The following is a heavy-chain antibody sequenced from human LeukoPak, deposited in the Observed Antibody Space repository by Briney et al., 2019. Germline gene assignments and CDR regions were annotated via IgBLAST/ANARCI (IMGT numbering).Heavy chain of an antibody. J-gene: IGHJ4*02. D-gene: IGHD3-10*01. CDR1: GFTVSNNY. CDR2: IYSGGST. CDR3: VRGAPRRWFGESLSGAKYYFDY. Sequence: GGSLRLSCAASGFTVSNNYINWVRQAPGKGLEWVSVIYSGGSTYYPDSVKGRFTISREHYKKKLYLKMNTLRAEDTAVYYCVRGAPRRWFGESLSGAKYYFDYWGQGTLVTVSS. V-gene: IGHV3-66*01.